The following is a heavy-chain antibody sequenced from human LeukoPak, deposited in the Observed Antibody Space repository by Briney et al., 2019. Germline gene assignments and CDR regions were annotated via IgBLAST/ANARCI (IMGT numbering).Heavy chain of an antibody. CDR1: GFTFDDYA. D-gene: IGHD3-10*02. CDR2: ISWNGGST. Sequence: GRSLRLSCVASGFTFDDYAMYWVRQAPGKGLEWVSGISWNGGSTDYVDSVKGRFTISRDNAKNSLYLQMNSLRAEDTAVYCCAELGITMIGGVWSKGTTVTISS. V-gene: IGHV3-9*01. CDR3: AELGITMIGGV. J-gene: IGHJ6*04.